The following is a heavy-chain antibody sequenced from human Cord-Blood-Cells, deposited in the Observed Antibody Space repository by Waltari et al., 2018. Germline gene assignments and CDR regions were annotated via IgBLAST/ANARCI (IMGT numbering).Heavy chain of an antibody. CDR2: VNPSGGST. CDR3: ARGGSIAARRDIDY. CDR1: GSTFTRYY. Sequence: QVQLVQSGAEVTKPGASVKVSCKASGSTFTRYYMHWVRKAPGQGLEWMGIVNPSGGSTSYTQNFQGRVTMTRDTSTSTVYMELSSLRSEDTAVYYCARGGSIAARRDIDYWGQGTLVTVSS. J-gene: IGHJ4*02. D-gene: IGHD6-6*01. V-gene: IGHV1-46*01.